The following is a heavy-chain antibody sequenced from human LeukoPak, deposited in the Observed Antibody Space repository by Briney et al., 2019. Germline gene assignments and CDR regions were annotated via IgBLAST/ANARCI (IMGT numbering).Heavy chain of an antibody. CDR3: AALGDYERVGLDY. CDR2: IYYRGNT. Sequence: SETLSLTCTVSGDSISRHYWTWIRQPPGKGLEWIGYIYYRGNTNYNPSPKSRVTMSVDTSKNQFSLKLSSVTAADTAVYYCAALGDYERVGLDYWGQGTLVTVSS. V-gene: IGHV4-59*08. J-gene: IGHJ4*02. CDR1: GDSISRHY. D-gene: IGHD4-17*01.